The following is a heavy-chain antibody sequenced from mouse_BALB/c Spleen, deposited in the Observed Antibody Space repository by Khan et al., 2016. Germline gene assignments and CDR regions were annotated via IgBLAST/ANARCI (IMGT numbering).Heavy chain of an antibody. Sequence: EVELVESGPALVKPGASVKVSCKASGYSITDYNMYWVKQSHGKSLEWIGYIDPYNGGTSYNQKFKDKATLTVDKSSSTAFMHLNSLTSEDSAVYYCARDYYGSSYVTLFAYWGQGTLVTVSA. V-gene: IGHV1S135*01. CDR2: IDPYNGGT. CDR1: GYSITDYN. D-gene: IGHD1-1*01. J-gene: IGHJ3*01. CDR3: ARDYYGSSYVTLFAY.